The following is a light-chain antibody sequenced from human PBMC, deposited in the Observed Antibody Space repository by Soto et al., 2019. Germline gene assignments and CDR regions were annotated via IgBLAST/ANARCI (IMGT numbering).Light chain of an antibody. Sequence: QSALTQPPSTSGSPGQSVAISCTGTSSDIGAYKFVSWYQQHPGKAPKLIIYEVSIRPSGVPDRFSGSKSGNTASLTVSGLLAEDEADYYCSLYPGSNNVVFGGGTKLTVL. CDR2: EVS. CDR3: SLYPGSNNVV. CDR1: SSDIGAYKF. J-gene: IGLJ2*01. V-gene: IGLV2-8*01.